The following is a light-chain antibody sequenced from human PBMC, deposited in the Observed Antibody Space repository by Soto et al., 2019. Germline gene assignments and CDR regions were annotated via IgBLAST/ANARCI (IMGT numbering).Light chain of an antibody. CDR3: TTWDDSLNGPV. J-gene: IGLJ2*01. CDR1: RSNIGTNT. Sequence: QSVLTQPPSASVSPGQRVTISCSGSRSNIGTNTVNWYQHLPGTAPKLLIFSNDQRPSGVPDRFSSSKSGTSASLAISGLQSEDEADYFCTTWDDSLNGPVFGGGTKLTVL. CDR2: SND. V-gene: IGLV1-44*01.